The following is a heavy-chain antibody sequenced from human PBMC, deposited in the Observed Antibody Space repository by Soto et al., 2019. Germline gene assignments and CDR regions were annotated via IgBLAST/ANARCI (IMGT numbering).Heavy chain of an antibody. D-gene: IGHD4-4*01. CDR3: ANSLSMTTVTTFDY. CDR1: EFTFSSFA. CDR2: ISSSSSYI. Sequence: PGGSLRLSCAASEFTFSSFAMSWVRQAPGKGLEWVSTISSSSSYIYYADSVKGRFTISRDNAKNSLYLQMNSLRAEDTAVYYCANSLSMTTVTTFDYWGQGTLVTVSS. J-gene: IGHJ4*02. V-gene: IGHV3-21*01.